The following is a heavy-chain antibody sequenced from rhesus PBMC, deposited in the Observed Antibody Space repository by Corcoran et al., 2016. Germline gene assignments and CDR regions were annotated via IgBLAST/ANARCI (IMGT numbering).Heavy chain of an antibody. D-gene: IGHD2-15*01. CDR1: GFTFSSYG. V-gene: IGHV3S5*01. CDR2: INSGGDST. J-gene: IGHJ1*01. CDR3: AKQPLRGSRYFEC. Sequence: EVQLVETGGGLVQPGGSLKLSCAASGFTFSSYGMSWVRQAPGKGLEWVSAINSGGDSTYYADSVKGRFTISRDNAKNTLSLQMNSLRAEDTALYYCAKQPLRGSRYFECWGQGALVTVSS.